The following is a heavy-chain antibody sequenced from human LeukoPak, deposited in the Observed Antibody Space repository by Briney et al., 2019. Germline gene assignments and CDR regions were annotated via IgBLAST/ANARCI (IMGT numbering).Heavy chain of an antibody. D-gene: IGHD3-10*01. CDR2: ISSSSSYI. CDR3: ARDPTRGAGSRFDY. V-gene: IGHV3-21*01. CDR1: GFTFSSYS. J-gene: IGHJ4*02. Sequence: GGSLRLSCAASGFTFSSYSMNWVRQAPGKGLEGVSPISSSSSYIYYADSVKGRFTISRDNAKNSLYLQMNSLRAEDTAVYYCARDPTRGAGSRFDYWGQGTLVTVSS.